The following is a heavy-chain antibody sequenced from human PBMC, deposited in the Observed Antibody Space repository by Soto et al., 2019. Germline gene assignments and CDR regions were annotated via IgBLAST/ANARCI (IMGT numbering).Heavy chain of an antibody. CDR3: ARAKSPYCGGDCLDIDAFDI. D-gene: IGHD2-21*02. V-gene: IGHV1-58*01. CDR2: IVVGSGNT. J-gene: IGHJ3*02. Sequence: SVKVTCKDSGFTFTNSAVQWVRQARGQRLEWIGWIVVGSGNTNYAQKFQERVTITRDMSTSTAYMELSSVRSADTAVYYCARAKSPYCGGDCLDIDAFDIWGQGTMVTVSS. CDR1: GFTFTNSA.